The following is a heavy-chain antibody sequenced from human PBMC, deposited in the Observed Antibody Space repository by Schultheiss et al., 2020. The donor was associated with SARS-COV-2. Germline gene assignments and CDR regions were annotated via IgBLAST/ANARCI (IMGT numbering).Heavy chain of an antibody. J-gene: IGHJ5*02. D-gene: IGHD2-15*01. Sequence: SETLSLTCTVSGGSISSYYWNWIRQPAGKGLEWIGRIYTSGSTNYNSSLKSRVTMSIDTSKNQFSLKLTSVTAADTAVYYCASQGGPWGQGTLVTVSS. V-gene: IGHV4-4*07. CDR1: GGSISSYY. CDR2: IYTSGST. CDR3: ASQGGP.